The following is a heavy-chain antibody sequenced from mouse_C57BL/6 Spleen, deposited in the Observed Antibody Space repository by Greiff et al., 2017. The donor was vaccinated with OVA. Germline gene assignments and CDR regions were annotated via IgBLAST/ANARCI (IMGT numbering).Heavy chain of an antibody. CDR2: IYPGSGST. CDR1: GYTFTSYW. V-gene: IGHV1-55*01. CDR3: ARRGFAY. Sequence: QVQLQQPGAELVKPGASVKMSCKASGYTFTSYWITWVKQSPGQGLEWIGDIYPGSGSTNYNEKFTSKATLTVDTSSRTAYMQLSRLTSEDSAVYYCARRGFAYWGQGTLVTVSA. J-gene: IGHJ3*01.